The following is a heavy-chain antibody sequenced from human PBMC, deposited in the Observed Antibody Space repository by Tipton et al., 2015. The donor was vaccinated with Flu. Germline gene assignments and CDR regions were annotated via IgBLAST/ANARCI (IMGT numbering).Heavy chain of an antibody. D-gene: IGHD1-26*01. CDR2: IYPGDSGT. CDR1: GYSFTSYW. J-gene: IGHJ3*02. V-gene: IGHV5-51*01. CDR3: ARCGREAVGPTTTDAFDI. Sequence: VQLVQSGAEVKKPGESLKISCKGSGYSFTSYWIGWVRQMPGKGLEWMGIIYPGDSGTRYSPSFQGQVTVSADTSISTAYLQWSSLKASDTAMYYCARCGREAVGPTTTDAFDIWGQGTMVTVSS.